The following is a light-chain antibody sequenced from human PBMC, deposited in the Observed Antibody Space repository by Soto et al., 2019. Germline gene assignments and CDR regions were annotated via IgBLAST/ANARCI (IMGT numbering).Light chain of an antibody. J-gene: IGLJ1*01. Sequence: QSVRTQPASVSGSPGQSIAISCTGTRSDVGAYNYVSWYQQLPGNAPDLMMAVFINRPSGVSDRCSGSESGNTASLTITGLHAEDGAEYYCSSFKSRFTFAVGTGNKVTVL. CDR1: RSDVGAYNY. V-gene: IGLV2-14*01. CDR2: VFI. CDR3: SSFKSRFTFA.